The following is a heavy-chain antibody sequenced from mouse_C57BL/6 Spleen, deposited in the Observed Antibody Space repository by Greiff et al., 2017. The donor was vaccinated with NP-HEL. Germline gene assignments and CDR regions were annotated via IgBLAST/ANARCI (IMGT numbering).Heavy chain of an antibody. CDR2: ISSGSSTI. Sequence: EVQGVESGGGLVKPGGSLKLSCAASGFTFSDYGMHWVRQAPEKGLEWVAYISSGSSTIYYADTVKGRFTISRDNAKNTLFLQMTSLRSEDTAMYYCARRIYYDYEGYAMDYWGQGTSVTVSS. V-gene: IGHV5-17*01. D-gene: IGHD2-4*01. CDR3: ARRIYYDYEGYAMDY. CDR1: GFTFSDYG. J-gene: IGHJ4*01.